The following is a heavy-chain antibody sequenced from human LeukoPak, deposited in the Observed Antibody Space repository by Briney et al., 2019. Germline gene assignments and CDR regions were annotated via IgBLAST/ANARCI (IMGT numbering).Heavy chain of an antibody. CDR2: ISGNGAST. D-gene: IGHD6-6*01. Sequence: GGSLRLSCAASGITFSSYAMTWVRQAPGKGLEWVSSISGNGASTYYADSVKGRFTISRDNSKNMLYLQMNSLRAEDTAVYYCAKQSTARSLGEGGQGTLVTVSS. CDR3: AKQSTARSLGE. V-gene: IGHV3-23*01. J-gene: IGHJ4*02. CDR1: GITFSSYA.